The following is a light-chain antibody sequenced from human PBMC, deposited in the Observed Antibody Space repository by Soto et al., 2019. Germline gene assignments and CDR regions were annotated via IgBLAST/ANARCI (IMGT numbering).Light chain of an antibody. CDR2: ENN. CDR1: SSNIGKNY. V-gene: IGLV1-51*02. Sequence: QSVLTQPPSVSAAPGQKVTISCSGSSSNIGKNYVSWYQQLPGTAPKLLIYENNKRPSGIPDRFSGSKSGTSATLGIAGLQTGEEADYYCAAWDTSLIAYVFGTGTKLTV. J-gene: IGLJ1*01. CDR3: AAWDTSLIAYV.